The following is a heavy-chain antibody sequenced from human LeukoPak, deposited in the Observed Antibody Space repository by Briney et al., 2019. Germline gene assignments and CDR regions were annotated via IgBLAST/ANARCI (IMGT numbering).Heavy chain of an antibody. Sequence: GGSLRLSCAASGFTVRSNYMSWVRQAPGKGLEWVSVIYSGGSTCYADSVKGRFTISRHNSKNTLYLQMNSLRAEDTAVYYCARDALYYYYGMEFWGQGTTVTVSS. V-gene: IGHV3-53*04. CDR1: GFTVRSNY. J-gene: IGHJ6*02. CDR2: IYSGGST. CDR3: ARDALYYYYGMEF.